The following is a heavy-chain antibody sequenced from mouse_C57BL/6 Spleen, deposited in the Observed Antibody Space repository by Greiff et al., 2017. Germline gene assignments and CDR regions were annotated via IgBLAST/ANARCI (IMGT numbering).Heavy chain of an antibody. CDR1: GYTFTDYN. Sequence: EVQLQQPGPELVKPGASVKMSCKASGYTFTDYNMHWVKQSHGKSLEWIGYINPNNGGTSYNQKFKGKATLTVNKSSSTAYMELRSLTSEDSAVYYCAITTVVRYAMDYWGQGTSVTVSS. V-gene: IGHV1-22*01. CDR2: INPNNGGT. D-gene: IGHD1-1*01. J-gene: IGHJ4*01. CDR3: AITTVVRYAMDY.